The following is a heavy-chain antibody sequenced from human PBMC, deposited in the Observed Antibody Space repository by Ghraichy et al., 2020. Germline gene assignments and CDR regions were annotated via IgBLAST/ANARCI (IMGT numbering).Heavy chain of an antibody. V-gene: IGHV3-74*01. Sequence: GGSLRLSCAASGFSFSSYWMHWVRQAPGKGLVWVSRINSDGSERDYADSVKGRFTISRANAKNTMHLQMNSLNLEDTAVYYCASRRRYCSGGNCYGEFDSWGQGALVTVSS. CDR1: GFSFSSYW. D-gene: IGHD2-15*01. CDR2: INSDGSER. CDR3: ASRRRYCSGGNCYGEFDS. J-gene: IGHJ4*02.